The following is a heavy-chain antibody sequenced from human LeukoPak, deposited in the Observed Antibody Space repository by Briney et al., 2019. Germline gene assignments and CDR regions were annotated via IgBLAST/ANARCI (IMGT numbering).Heavy chain of an antibody. V-gene: IGHV4-4*07. CDR1: GGSISSYY. J-gene: IGHJ5*02. CDR2: IYTSGST. D-gene: IGHD4-17*01. Sequence: SETLSLTCTVSGGSISSYYWSWIRQPAGKGLEWIGRIYTSGSTNYNPSLKSRVTMSVDTSKNQFSLKLSSVTAADTAVYYCARRTLGTVNKRSWFDPWGQGTLVTVSS. CDR3: ARRTLGTVNKRSWFDP.